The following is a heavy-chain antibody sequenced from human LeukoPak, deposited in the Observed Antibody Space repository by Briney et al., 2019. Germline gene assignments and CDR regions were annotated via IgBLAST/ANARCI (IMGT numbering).Heavy chain of an antibody. CDR3: AKSRGDGSGSYYAY. CDR2: IRYNGSNK. CDR1: GFTFSSYG. Sequence: PARSLRLSCAASGFTFSSYGMHWVRQGPGAGLGWVGVIRYNGSNKNYADTVKGRFTISTDNSKNTLYLQMNSLRAEDTAVYYCAKSRGDGSGSYYAYWGQGTLVTVSS. D-gene: IGHD3-10*01. J-gene: IGHJ4*02. V-gene: IGHV3-33*06.